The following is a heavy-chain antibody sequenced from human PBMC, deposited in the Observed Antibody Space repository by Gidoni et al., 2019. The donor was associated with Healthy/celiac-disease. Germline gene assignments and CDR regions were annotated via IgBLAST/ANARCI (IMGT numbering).Heavy chain of an antibody. CDR1: GFTFSNAW. J-gene: IGHJ4*02. CDR2: IKSKTDGGTT. CDR3: TTAGAWELLSPFDY. Sequence: EVQLVVSGGGLVKRGGSLRLSCAASGFTFSNAWMSWVRQAPGKGLEWVGRIKSKTDGGTTDYAAPVKGRFTISRDDSKNTLYLQMNSLKTEDTAVYYCTTAGAWELLSPFDYWGQGTLVTVSS. V-gene: IGHV3-15*01. D-gene: IGHD1-26*01.